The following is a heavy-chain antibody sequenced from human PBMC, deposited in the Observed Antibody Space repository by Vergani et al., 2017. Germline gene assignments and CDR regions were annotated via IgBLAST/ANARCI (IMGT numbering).Heavy chain of an antibody. CDR1: GFSFSDHY. CDR2: ISNSGNTI. J-gene: IGHJ6*03. D-gene: IGHD1-26*01. Sequence: QVQLVESGGGLVKPGGSLRLSCAASGFSFSDHYMTWIRQAPGKGLEWVSYISNSGNTIEYADSVKGRFSISRDNAKSSLFLQMDSLRAEDTAVYYCARDRWEHPKDYYYMDVWGKGTTVTVSS. CDR3: ARDRWEHPKDYYYMDV. V-gene: IGHV3-11*01.